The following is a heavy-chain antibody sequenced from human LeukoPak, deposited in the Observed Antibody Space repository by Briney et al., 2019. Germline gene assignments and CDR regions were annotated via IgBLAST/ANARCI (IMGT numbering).Heavy chain of an antibody. D-gene: IGHD5-12*01. CDR3: ASRGYSGLDY. CDR1: GGSFSGSY. Sequence: SETLSLTCAVHGGSFSGSYWNWIRQPPGKGLEWIGEINHSGSTNYNPSLKSRVTISVDKSNNQFSLRLSSVTAADTAVYYCASRGYSGLDYWGQGTLVTVSS. J-gene: IGHJ4*02. CDR2: INHSGST. V-gene: IGHV4-34*01.